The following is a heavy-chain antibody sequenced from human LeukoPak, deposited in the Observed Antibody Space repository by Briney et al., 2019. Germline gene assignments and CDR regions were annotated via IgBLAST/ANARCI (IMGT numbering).Heavy chain of an antibody. CDR3: VKDMRVMIEYNLDY. J-gene: IGHJ4*02. D-gene: IGHD3-22*01. CDR1: GFTFSTYA. V-gene: IGHV3-23*01. CDR2: ISGSGGST. Sequence: GGSLRLSCATSGFTFSTYAMSWVRQAPGKGLEWVSAISGSGGSTYYADSVKGRFTISRAYSKNTLYLQMNSLRVEDTALYYCVKDMRVMIEYNLDYWGQGTLVTVSS.